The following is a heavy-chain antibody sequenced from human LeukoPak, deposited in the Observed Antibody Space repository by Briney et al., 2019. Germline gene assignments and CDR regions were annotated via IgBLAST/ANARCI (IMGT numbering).Heavy chain of an antibody. Sequence: SETLSLTCTVSGGSISSYYWSWIRQPPGKGLEWIGYIYYSGSTNYNPSLKSRVTISVDTSKNQFSLKLSSVTAADTAVYYCARGHRIAATGKSYYYMDVWGKGTTVTISS. D-gene: IGHD6-13*01. V-gene: IGHV4-59*01. CDR3: ARGHRIAATGKSYYYMDV. J-gene: IGHJ6*03. CDR1: GGSISSYY. CDR2: IYYSGST.